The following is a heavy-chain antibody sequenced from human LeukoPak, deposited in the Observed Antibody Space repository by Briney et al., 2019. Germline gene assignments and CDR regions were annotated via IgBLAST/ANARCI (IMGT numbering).Heavy chain of an antibody. CDR3: ARCIKGGHLDY. V-gene: IGHV4-30-2*01. J-gene: IGHJ4*02. Sequence: PSETLSLTCAVSGGSISSGGYSWSWIRQPPGKGLEWIGYIYHSGSTYYNPSLKSRVTISVDRSKNQFSLKLSSVTAADTAVYYCARCIKGGHLDYWGQGTLVTVSS. D-gene: IGHD3-10*01. CDR2: IYHSGST. CDR1: GGSISSGGYS.